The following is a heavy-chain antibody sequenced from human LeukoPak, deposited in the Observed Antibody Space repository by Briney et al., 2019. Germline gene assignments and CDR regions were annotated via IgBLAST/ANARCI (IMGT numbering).Heavy chain of an antibody. J-gene: IGHJ3*02. CDR3: ARGLATTVTTHAFDI. CDR2: INHSGST. Sequence: SETLSLTCAVYGGSFSGYYWSWIRQPPGKGLEWIGEINHSGSTNYNPSLKSRVTISVDTSKSQFSLKLSSVTAADTAVYYCARGLATTVTTHAFDIWGQGTMVTVSS. V-gene: IGHV4-34*01. D-gene: IGHD4-17*01. CDR1: GGSFSGYY.